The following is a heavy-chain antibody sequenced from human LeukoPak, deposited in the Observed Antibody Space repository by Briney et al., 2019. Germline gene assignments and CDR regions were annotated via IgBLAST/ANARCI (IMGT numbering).Heavy chain of an antibody. CDR1: GGSISGYY. CDR3: ASDPEGPEYFQH. Sequence: PSETLSLTCTVSGGSISGYYWSWIRQPPGKGLEWIGYIYYSGSTNYNPSLKSRVTISVDTSKNQFSLKLSSVTAADTAVYYCASDPEGPEYFQHWGQGTLVTVSS. J-gene: IGHJ1*01. CDR2: IYYSGST. V-gene: IGHV4-59*01.